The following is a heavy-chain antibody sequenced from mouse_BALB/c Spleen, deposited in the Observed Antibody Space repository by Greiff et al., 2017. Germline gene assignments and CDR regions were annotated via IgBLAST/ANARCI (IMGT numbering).Heavy chain of an antibody. J-gene: IGHJ2*01. CDR3: ASGGLRRNY. D-gene: IGHD2-4*01. V-gene: IGHV1-9*01. CDR1: GYTFSSYW. Sequence: QVQLKQSGAELMKPGASVKISCKATGYTFSSYWIEWVKQRPGHGLEWIGEILPGSGSTNYNEKFKGKATFTADTSSNTAYMQLSSLTSEDSAVYYCASGGLRRNYWGQGTTLTVSS. CDR2: ILPGSGST.